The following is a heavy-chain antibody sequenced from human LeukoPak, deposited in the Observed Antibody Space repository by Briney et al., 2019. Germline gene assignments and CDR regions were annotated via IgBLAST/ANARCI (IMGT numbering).Heavy chain of an antibody. CDR3: ATSTRYFDWFGPYYYGMDV. CDR2: IYYSGST. Sequence: SETLSLTCNVSGGSISGYYWSWIRQPPGKGLEWIGYIYYSGSTNYNPSLKSRVTISVDTSKNRFSLKLSSVTAADTAVYYCATSTRYFDWFGPYYYGMDVWGQGTTVTVSS. CDR1: GGSISGYY. V-gene: IGHV4-59*01. D-gene: IGHD3-9*01. J-gene: IGHJ6*02.